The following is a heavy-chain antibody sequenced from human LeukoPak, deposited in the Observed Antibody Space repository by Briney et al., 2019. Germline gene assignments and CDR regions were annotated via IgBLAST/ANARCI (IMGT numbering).Heavy chain of an antibody. CDR2: IIPILGIA. CDR1: GGTFSSYT. D-gene: IGHD1-26*01. Sequence: TVKVSCKASGGTFSSYTISWVRQAPGQGLEWMGRIIPILGIANYAQKFQGRVTITADKSTSTAYMELSSLRSEDTAVYYCARQATSIVGATTNWFDPWGQGTLVTVSS. J-gene: IGHJ5*02. V-gene: IGHV1-69*02. CDR3: ARQATSIVGATTNWFDP.